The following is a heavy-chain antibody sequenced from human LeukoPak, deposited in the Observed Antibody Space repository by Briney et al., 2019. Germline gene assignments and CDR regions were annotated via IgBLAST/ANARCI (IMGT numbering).Heavy chain of an antibody. D-gene: IGHD3-3*01. CDR2: INPSAGCT. CDR3: AAPGAWGFVGNFWGGPLDF. J-gene: IGHJ4*02. Sequence: SVTVSCRATGYTFTSHYIHWVRQAAGQVREWMGIINPSAGCTGYTQKYQGRGTMTRHTSTITVHMEPSTLRAEDTAVNYGAAPGAWGFVGNFWGGPLDFWGQGTLVTVSS. V-gene: IGHV1-46*01. CDR1: GYTFTSHY.